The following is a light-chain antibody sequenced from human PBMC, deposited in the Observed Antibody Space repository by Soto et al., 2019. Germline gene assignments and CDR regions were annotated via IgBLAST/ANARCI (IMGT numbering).Light chain of an antibody. Sequence: DIQMTQSPPSLSASVGDRVTITCRASQAIEGFLAWYQQKPGTAPKLLVYGTSTLQSGVPSRFSSSGWGTDFILTISSLQSEDVATYYCQKYNKAQWKFGLGPKV. CDR2: GTS. CDR3: QKYNKAQWK. J-gene: IGKJ1*01. CDR1: QAIEGF. V-gene: IGKV1-27*01.